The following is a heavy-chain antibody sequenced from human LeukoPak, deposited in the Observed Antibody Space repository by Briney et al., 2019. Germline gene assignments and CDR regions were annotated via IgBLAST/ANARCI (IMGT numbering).Heavy chain of an antibody. CDR1: GGSISSGSYY. D-gene: IGHD5-12*01. CDR3: ARQVATKGEWAFDV. J-gene: IGHJ3*01. Sequence: MSSETLSLTCTVSGGSISSGSYYWSWIRQPAGKGLEWIGRIYTSGSTNYNPSLKSRVTISVDTSKNQFSLKLSSVTAADTAAYYCARQVATKGEWAFDVWGQGTMVTVSS. V-gene: IGHV4-61*02. CDR2: IYTSGST.